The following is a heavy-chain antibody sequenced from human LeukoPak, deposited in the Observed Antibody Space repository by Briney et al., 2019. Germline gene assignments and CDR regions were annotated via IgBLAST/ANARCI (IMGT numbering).Heavy chain of an antibody. CDR1: GFAMSSNY. V-gene: IGHV3-53*01. CDR3: ARGTVTAPDF. D-gene: IGHD4-17*01. Sequence: GSLRLSCAASGFAMSSNYMSWVRQAPGKGLEWVSVIYIVGNTYYADSVKGRFTTSRDNSKNTLYLQMNSLRADDTAVYYCARGTVTAPDFWGQGTLVTVSS. CDR2: IYIVGNT. J-gene: IGHJ4*02.